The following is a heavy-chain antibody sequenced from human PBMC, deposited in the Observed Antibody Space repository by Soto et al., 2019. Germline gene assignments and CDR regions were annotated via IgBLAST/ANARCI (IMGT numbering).Heavy chain of an antibody. J-gene: IGHJ6*02. CDR1: RFTLSISG. D-gene: IGHD3-10*01. Sequence: QPGGSLRLCCAASRFTLSISGMHWARQAPGKGLEWVAVIWYDGSNKYYADSVKGRFTISRDNSKNTLYLQMNSLRAEDTAVYYCARDRTILWFGAEAYGMDVWGQGTTVTVSS. CDR3: ARDRTILWFGAEAYGMDV. CDR2: IWYDGSNK. V-gene: IGHV3-33*01.